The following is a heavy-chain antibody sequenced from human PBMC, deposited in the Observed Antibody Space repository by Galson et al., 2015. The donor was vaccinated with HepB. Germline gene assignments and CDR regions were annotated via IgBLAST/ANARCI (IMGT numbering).Heavy chain of an antibody. CDR1: GFTFSSYG. J-gene: IGHJ5*02. V-gene: IGHV3-30*18. CDR2: VSYDGSNK. CDR3: AKDGGRGYTYGPNWFDP. Sequence: LRLSCAASGFTFSSYGMHCVRQAPGKGREWVAVVSYDGSNKYSADSVKGRFTISRDNSKNTLYLQMNSLRAEDTAIYYCAKDGGRGYTYGPNWFDPWGQGTLVTVSS. D-gene: IGHD5-18*01.